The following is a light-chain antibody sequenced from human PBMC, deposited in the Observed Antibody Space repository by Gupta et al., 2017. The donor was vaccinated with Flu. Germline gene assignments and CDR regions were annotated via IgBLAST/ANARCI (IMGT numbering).Light chain of an antibody. CDR3: QQYDTYLAT. V-gene: IGKV1-5*03. CDR1: QSIRNW. CDR2: MAS. J-gene: IGKJ2*01. Sequence: PSTLSASVGDRVTITCRASQSIRNWLAWYQQKPGKSPKLLIYMASNLESGVPSRFSGSGSGTEFTLTISSLKPDDFATYYCQQYDTYLATFGQGTKLEIK.